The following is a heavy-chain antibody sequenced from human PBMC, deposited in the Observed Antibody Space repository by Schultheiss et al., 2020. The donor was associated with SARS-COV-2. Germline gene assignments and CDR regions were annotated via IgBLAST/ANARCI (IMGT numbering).Heavy chain of an antibody. CDR1: GFTVSSNY. Sequence: GGSLRLSCAASGFTVSSNYMSWVRQATGKGLEWVSYISSSSSYTNYADSVKGRFTISRDNAKNSLYLQMNSLRAEDTAVYYCARVGATSYSDYWGQGTLVTVSS. CDR3: ARVGATSYSDY. D-gene: IGHD1-26*01. V-gene: IGHV3-11*06. J-gene: IGHJ4*02. CDR2: ISSSSSYT.